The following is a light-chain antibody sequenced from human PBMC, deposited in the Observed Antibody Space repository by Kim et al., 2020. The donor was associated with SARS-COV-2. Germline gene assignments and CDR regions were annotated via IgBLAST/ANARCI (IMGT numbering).Light chain of an antibody. V-gene: IGKV3-20*01. CDR1: QSITSTY. CDR3: HQYDSSPLS. J-gene: IGKJ4*01. CDR2: GVS. Sequence: LSTGERAPLSCRASQSITSTYLALYQQKPGQAPRLLMYGVSTRTSGIPDRFSGSGSGTDFTLTISRLEPGDFAVYYCHQYDSSPLSFGGGTKLEIK.